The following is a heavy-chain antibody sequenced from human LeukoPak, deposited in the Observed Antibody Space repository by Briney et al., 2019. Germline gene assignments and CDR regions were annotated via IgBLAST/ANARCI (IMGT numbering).Heavy chain of an antibody. J-gene: IGHJ4*02. CDR2: ISYDGRTK. Sequence: GRSLRLSCAASGFTFSNYAMHWVRQAPGKGLEWVAVISYDGRTKYYADSVQGRFTISRDNSKNTLYLQMNSLRAEDTAVYYCARHSEAARPIDYWGQGTLVTVSS. D-gene: IGHD6-6*01. CDR1: GFTFSNYA. V-gene: IGHV3-30*04. CDR3: ARHSEAARPIDY.